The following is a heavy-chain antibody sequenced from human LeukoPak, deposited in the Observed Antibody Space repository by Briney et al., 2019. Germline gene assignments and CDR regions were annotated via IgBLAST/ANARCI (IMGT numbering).Heavy chain of an antibody. CDR2: ISGDGGST. Sequence: PGGSLRLSCAASGFTFDDYAMHWVRQAPGKGLEWVSLISGDGGSTYYADSVKGRFTISRDNSKNSLYLQMNSLRTDDTYLYHSAKCNEGAHYYDSTSSSDWFHPWDRGTLVTVSS. D-gene: IGHD3-22*01. CDR3: AKCNEGAHYYDSTSSSDWFHP. J-gene: IGHJ5*02. V-gene: IGHV3-43*02. CDR1: GFTFDDYA.